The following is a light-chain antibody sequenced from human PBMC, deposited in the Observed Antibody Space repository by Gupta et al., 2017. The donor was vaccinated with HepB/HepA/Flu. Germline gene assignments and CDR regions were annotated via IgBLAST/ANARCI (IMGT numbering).Light chain of an antibody. CDR3: QKYHSLPHA. Sequence: DIQMTQSPSSLSASVGDRVTITCQASQDIRNHLNWCQQKPGKAPKFLIYAASHLETGVPSSFSGRGSGTDLPFTISILHPEDNATYHCQKYHSLPHAFGQGTGLEIK. CDR2: AAS. J-gene: IGKJ5*01. V-gene: IGKV1-33*01. CDR1: QDIRNH.